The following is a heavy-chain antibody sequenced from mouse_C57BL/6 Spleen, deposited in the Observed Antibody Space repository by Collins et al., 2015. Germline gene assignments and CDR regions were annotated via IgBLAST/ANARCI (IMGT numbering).Heavy chain of an antibody. V-gene: IGHV14-4*02. J-gene: IGHJ1*01. CDR2: IDPENGDT. CDR3: NARGYYWYFDV. CDR1: GFNIKDYY. Sequence: EVQLQQSGAELVRSGASVKLSCTASGFNIKDYYMHWVKQRPEQGLEWIGWIDPENGDTEYAPKFQGKATMTADTSSNTAYLQLSSLTSEDTAVYYCNARGYYWYFDVWGAGTTVTVSS. D-gene: IGHD2-2*01.